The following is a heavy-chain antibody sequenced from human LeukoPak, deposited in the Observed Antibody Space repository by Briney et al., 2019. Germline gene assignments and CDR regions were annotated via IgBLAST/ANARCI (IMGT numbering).Heavy chain of an antibody. V-gene: IGHV4-39*07. D-gene: IGHD2-15*01. CDR3: ASPDAQYCSGGSCYGGRVDY. J-gene: IGHJ4*02. CDR1: GGSISSSSYY. CDR2: IYYSGST. Sequence: SETLSLTCTVSGGSISSSSYYWGWIRQPPGKGLEWIGSIYYSGSTYYNPSLKSRVTISVDTSKNQFSLKLSSVTAADTAVYYCASPDAQYCSGGSCYGGRVDYWGQGTLVTVSS.